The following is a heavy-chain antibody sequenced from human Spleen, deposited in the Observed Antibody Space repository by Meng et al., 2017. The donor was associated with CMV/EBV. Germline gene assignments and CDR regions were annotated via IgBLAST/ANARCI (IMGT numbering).Heavy chain of an antibody. CDR3: ARDRKVVVVPDGPSYWYFDL. CDR1: GGYY. Sequence: GGYYWSWIRQHPGKGLEWIGYIYCSGGTYYNPSLKSRVTISVDTTKNQFSLKLSSVTAADTAVYDCARDRKVVVVPDGPSYWYFDLWGRGTLVTVSS. D-gene: IGHD2-2*01. J-gene: IGHJ2*01. CDR2: IYCSGGT. V-gene: IGHV4-31*02.